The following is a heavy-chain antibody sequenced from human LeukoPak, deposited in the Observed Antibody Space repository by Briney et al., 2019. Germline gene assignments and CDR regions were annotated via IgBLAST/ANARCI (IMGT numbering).Heavy chain of an antibody. CDR1: GFTLSGNY. CDR3: ARSGTRYYGMDV. Sequence: GGSLRLSCAASGFTLSGNYMSSVRQAPGKGLEWVSVNYSGGSTYYADSVKGRFTISRDNSKNTLYLQMNSLRAEDTAVYYCARSGTRYYGMDVWGQGTTVTVSS. D-gene: IGHD6-13*01. CDR2: NYSGGST. J-gene: IGHJ6*02. V-gene: IGHV3-66*01.